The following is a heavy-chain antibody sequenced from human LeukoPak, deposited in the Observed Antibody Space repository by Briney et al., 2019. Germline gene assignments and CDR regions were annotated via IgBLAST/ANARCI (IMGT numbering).Heavy chain of an antibody. V-gene: IGHV1-2*06. J-gene: IGHJ4*02. CDR2: INPNNGAK. CDR3: TRESGSYHGNDY. D-gene: IGHD1-26*01. Sequence: ASVKVSCKASGNTFTGYYMHWVRQAPGQGLEWMGRINPNNGAKNYAQKLQGRVTITGDTSISTAYMELSSLRSDDTAVYYCTRESGSYHGNDYWGQGTLVTVSS. CDR1: GNTFTGYY.